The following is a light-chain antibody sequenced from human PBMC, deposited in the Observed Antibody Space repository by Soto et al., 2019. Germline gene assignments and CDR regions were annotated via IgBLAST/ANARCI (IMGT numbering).Light chain of an antibody. V-gene: IGKV3-15*01. Sequence: EIVMTQSPATLSVSPGEGATLSCKASQNVYNNLAWYQQRPGQPPRLLIYDASTRATSISARFGGSGYGTEFTLTISSLQSEDFAVYFYQQCRNWPLTFGGGTKVEIK. CDR2: DAS. CDR1: QNVYNN. CDR3: QQCRNWPLT. J-gene: IGKJ4*01.